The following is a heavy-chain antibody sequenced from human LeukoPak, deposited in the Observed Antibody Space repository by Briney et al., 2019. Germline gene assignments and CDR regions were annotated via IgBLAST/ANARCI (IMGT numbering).Heavy chain of an antibody. CDR1: GFTFSSYW. CDR3: ARGKVISTFYYYYYMDV. CDR2: IKQDGSEK. V-gene: IGHV3-7*01. Sequence: LGGSLRLSCAASGFTFSSYWMSWVRQAPGKGPEWVANIKQDGSEKYYVDSVKGRFTISRDNAKNSLYLQMNSLRAEDTAVYYCARGKVISTFYYYYYMDVWGKGTTVTVSS. D-gene: IGHD3-22*01. J-gene: IGHJ6*03.